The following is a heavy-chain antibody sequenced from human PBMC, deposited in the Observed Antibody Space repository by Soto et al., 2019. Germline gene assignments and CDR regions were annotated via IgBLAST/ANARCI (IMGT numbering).Heavy chain of an antibody. D-gene: IGHD3-16*01. CDR3: TTSVTSAGAFGI. J-gene: IGHJ3*02. CDR1: GFTFRNAW. CDR2: IKSTPDGGTT. V-gene: IGHV3-15*01. Sequence: EVPLVESGGGLVKPGESLRLSCAASGFTFRNAWMSWVRQAPGKGLEWTGRIKSTPDGGTTDYAAPVKGRFTVSRDGSTNTLYLQMNSLKVEDTAVYYCTTSVTSAGAFGIWGQGTVVTVSS.